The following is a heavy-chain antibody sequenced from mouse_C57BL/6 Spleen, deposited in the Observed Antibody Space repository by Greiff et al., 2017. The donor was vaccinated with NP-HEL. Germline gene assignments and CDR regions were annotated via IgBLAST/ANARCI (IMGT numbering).Heavy chain of an antibody. CDR1: GFTFSDYG. V-gene: IGHV5-17*01. D-gene: IGHD2-4*01. CDR3: ASDYDYDVFDY. CDR2: ISSGSSTI. Sequence: EVKVVESGGGLVKPGGSLKLSCAASGFTFSDYGMHWVRQAPEKGLEWVAYISSGSSTIYYADTVKGRFTISRDNAKNTLYLQMTSLKSEDTAMYYCASDYDYDVFDYWGQGTTLTVSS. J-gene: IGHJ2*01.